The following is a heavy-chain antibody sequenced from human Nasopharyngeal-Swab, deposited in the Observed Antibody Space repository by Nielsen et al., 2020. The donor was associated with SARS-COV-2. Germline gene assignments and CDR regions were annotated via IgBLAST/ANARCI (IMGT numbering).Heavy chain of an antibody. D-gene: IGHD2-8*01. J-gene: IGHJ5*02. CDR2: IIPMVGTA. V-gene: IGHV1-69*06. CDR3: ARAHPRSCTDGVCFRSQVYNWFDP. Sequence: SVKVSCKASGDTFSSSAITWVRQAPGQGLEWMGGIIPMVGTADYAQKFQGRVTITADRSTSTAYMEMNSLRSEDTAVYYCARAHPRSCTDGVCFRSQVYNWFDPWGQGTLVTVSS. CDR1: GDTFSSSA.